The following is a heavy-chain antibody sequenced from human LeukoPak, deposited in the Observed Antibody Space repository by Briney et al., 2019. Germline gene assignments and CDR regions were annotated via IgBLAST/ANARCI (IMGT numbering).Heavy chain of an antibody. Sequence: PGGSLRLSCAASGFTFSSYSMNWVRHAPGRGLEWVSSISSSSSYIYYADSVKGRFTISRDNAKNSLYLQMNSLRAEDTAVYYCARERLGYSGYDSIPPDYWGQGTLVTVSS. CDR3: ARERLGYSGYDSIPPDY. V-gene: IGHV3-21*01. CDR1: GFTFSSYS. CDR2: ISSSSSYI. J-gene: IGHJ4*02. D-gene: IGHD5-12*01.